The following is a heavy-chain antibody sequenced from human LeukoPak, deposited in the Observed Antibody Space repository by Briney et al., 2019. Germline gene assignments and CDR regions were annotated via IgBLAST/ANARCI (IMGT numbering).Heavy chain of an antibody. CDR3: SRGSKAFDY. V-gene: IGHV3-33*01. Sequence: GGSLRLFCAASGFTFSSYGMHWVRQAPGKGLEWVAVIWYDGSNKYYADSVKGRFTISRDNSKNTLYLQMNSLRAEDTAVYYCSRGSKAFDYWGQGTLVTVSS. J-gene: IGHJ4*02. CDR2: IWYDGSNK. CDR1: GFTFSSYG. D-gene: IGHD3-10*01.